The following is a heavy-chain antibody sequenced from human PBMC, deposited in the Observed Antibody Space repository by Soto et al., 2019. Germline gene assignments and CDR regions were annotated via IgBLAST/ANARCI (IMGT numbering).Heavy chain of an antibody. V-gene: IGHV1-46*01. CDR3: ARSSGGNFGKIIEGTNWFAP. D-gene: IGHD1-26*01. Sequence: QLVQSGGEVKQPGASVKVSCKAPRDTFTSYYINWVRQAPGQGLEWMGVINPHGGSTAYAQKFKGRVTLTRDTSASTVYMEVSSLTSEDTAMYYCARSSGGNFGKIIEGTNWFAPWGQGTLVTVSS. CDR1: RDTFTSYY. J-gene: IGHJ5*02. CDR2: INPHGGST.